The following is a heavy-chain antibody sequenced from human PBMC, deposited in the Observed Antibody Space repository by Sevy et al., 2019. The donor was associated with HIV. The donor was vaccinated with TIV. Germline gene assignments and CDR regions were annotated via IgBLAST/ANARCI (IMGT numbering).Heavy chain of an antibody. J-gene: IGHJ2*01. CDR3: ARDFGPGIAAAPDL. CDR1: GFTFSSYN. Sequence: GGSLRLSCAASGFTFSSYNMNWVRQAPGKGLEWVSSISSSSTNIYYADSVQGRFTISRDNAKNSLFLQMNSLRAEDTAVYHCARDFGPGIAAAPDLWGRGTLVTVSS. D-gene: IGHD6-13*01. V-gene: IGHV3-21*01. CDR2: ISSSSTNI.